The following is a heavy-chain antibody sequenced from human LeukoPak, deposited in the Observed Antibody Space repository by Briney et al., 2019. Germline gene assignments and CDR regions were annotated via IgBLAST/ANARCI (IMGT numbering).Heavy chain of an antibody. J-gene: IGHJ4*02. D-gene: IGHD3-10*01. Sequence: GGSLRLSCAASGFTFSNYAMTWVRQAPGKGLEWVSAISTGGAGTYYADSVKGRFTLSRDNSKNMVYLQMNSLRAEDTAVYYCAKNRAYASGSYYDYWGQGTLVTVSS. CDR3: AKNRAYASGSYYDY. CDR2: ISTGGAGT. CDR1: GFTFSNYA. V-gene: IGHV3-23*01.